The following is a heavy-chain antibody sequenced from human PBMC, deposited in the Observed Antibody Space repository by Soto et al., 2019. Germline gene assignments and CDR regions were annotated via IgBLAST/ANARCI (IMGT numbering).Heavy chain of an antibody. CDR3: AKDLEGFEPYFDY. D-gene: IGHD3-9*01. V-gene: IGHV3-30*18. CDR1: GFTFSSYG. Sequence: QVQLVESGGGVVQPGRSLRLSCAASGFTFSSYGMHWVRQAPGKGLEWVAVISYDGSNKYYADSVKGRFTISRDNSKNTLYLQMNSLRAEDTAVYYCAKDLEGFEPYFDYWGQGTLVTVSS. CDR2: ISYDGSNK. J-gene: IGHJ4*02.